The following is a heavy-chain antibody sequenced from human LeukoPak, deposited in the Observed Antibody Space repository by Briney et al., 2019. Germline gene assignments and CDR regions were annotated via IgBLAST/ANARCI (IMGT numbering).Heavy chain of an antibody. CDR1: GFTFSSFW. CDR3: ARVAADYYDSSAPLYNPGYFDY. V-gene: IGHV3-7*01. Sequence: GGPLSLPCAASGFTFSSFWMSWVRQAPGKGREWVANIKQDGSEKYYVDSVKGRFTISRDNAKNSLYLQMNSLRAEDTAVYYCARVAADYYDSSAPLYNPGYFDYWGQGTLVTVSS. J-gene: IGHJ4*02. D-gene: IGHD3-22*01. CDR2: IKQDGSEK.